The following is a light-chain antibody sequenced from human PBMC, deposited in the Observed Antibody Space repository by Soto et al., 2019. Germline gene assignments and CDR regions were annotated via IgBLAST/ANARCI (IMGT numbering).Light chain of an antibody. V-gene: IGKV1-9*01. CDR2: AAS. CDR1: QGISSY. CDR3: QQLNSYPPIT. Sequence: DIQVIQSPSFLSASVGDRVTITCRASQGISSYLAWYQQKPGKAPKLLIYAASTLQSGVPSRFSGSGSGAEFTLTISSLQPEDFATYYCQQLNSYPPITFGQRTRLEIK. J-gene: IGKJ5*01.